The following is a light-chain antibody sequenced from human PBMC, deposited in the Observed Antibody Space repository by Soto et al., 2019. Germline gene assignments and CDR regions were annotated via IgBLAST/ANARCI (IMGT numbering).Light chain of an antibody. Sequence: QSVLTQPPSMSGAPGQRVTISCTGSSSNIGAGYDVHWYQLLPGTAPKLLIYGNTNRPSGVPDRFSGSKSRTSASLAITGLRAEDEADYYCQSHDSSLNSWVFGGGTKLTVL. V-gene: IGLV1-40*01. CDR3: QSHDSSLNSWV. CDR1: SSNIGAGYD. CDR2: GNT. J-gene: IGLJ3*02.